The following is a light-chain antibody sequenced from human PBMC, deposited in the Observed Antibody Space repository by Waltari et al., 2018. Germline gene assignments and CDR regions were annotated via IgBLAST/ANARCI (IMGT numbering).Light chain of an antibody. CDR2: DSS. J-gene: IGKJ1*01. Sequence: EIVLTQSPATLSLSPGERATLPCRASQSLGSHLAWYQQKPGQAPRLLILDSSSRAAGTPVRFSGSGSGTDFTLSISSLEPEDFAVYYCQQRTSWPPWTFGQGTKVE. CDR3: QQRTSWPPWT. V-gene: IGKV3-11*01. CDR1: QSLGSH.